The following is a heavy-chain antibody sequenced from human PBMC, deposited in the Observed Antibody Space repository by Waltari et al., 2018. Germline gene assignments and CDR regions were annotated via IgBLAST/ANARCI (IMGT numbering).Heavy chain of an antibody. J-gene: IGHJ1*01. V-gene: IGHV4-39*01. Sequence: QVQLQESGPGLVKPSETLSLTCSVSGAYFESSSHYWGWVRQPPGKGLEWIGGINRGGNINPRPSLKSRVIMSVDTSKNQVFLKLTSVTAADTAVYYCARAEQGGSAVGPDFQHWGQGTLVTVSS. D-gene: IGHD1-26*01. CDR2: INRGGNI. CDR3: ARAEQGGSAVGPDFQH. CDR1: GAYFESSSHY.